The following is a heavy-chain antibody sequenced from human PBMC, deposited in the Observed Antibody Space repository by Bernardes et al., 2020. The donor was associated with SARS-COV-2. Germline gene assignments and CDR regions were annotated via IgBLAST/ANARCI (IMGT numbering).Heavy chain of an antibody. CDR1: GFTFSSYG. V-gene: IGHV3-33*01. CDR2: ICYDGSNN. Sequence: GGSLRLSCAASGFTFSSYGMRWIRQPPGKELEWVAVICYDGSNNYYADSVKGRFIISRDNSKNPLHLQMNTLRAEDTAVYYCARDASLRGPDYYYGMDVWGQGTTVTVSS. J-gene: IGHJ6*02. CDR3: ARDASLRGPDYYYGMDV.